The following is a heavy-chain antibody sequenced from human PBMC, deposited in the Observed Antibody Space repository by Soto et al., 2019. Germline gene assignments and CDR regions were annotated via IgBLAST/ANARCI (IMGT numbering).Heavy chain of an antibody. CDR1: GGTFSSYA. J-gene: IGHJ4*02. CDR3: ARDSRPYYYSSRYYYDY. D-gene: IGHD3-22*01. Sequence: ASVKNSCKASGGTFSSYAISWVRQAPGQGLEWMGGIIPSFGTANYAQKFQGRVTITADESTSTAYMDLSSLGSEDTAVDYCARDSRPYYYSSRYYYDYWGQGTLVTVSS. V-gene: IGHV1-69*13. CDR2: IIPSFGTA.